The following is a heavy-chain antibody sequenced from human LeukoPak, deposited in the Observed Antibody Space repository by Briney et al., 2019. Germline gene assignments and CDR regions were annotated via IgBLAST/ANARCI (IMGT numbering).Heavy chain of an antibody. J-gene: IGHJ3*02. V-gene: IGHV4-59*01. D-gene: IGHD5-24*01. CDR1: GGSISSYY. CDR3: ARGLLDGYTHPAAFDI. CDR2: IYYSGGT. Sequence: TSETLSLTCTVSGGSISSYYWSWIRQPPGKGLEWIGYIYYSGGTNYNPSLKSRVTISVDTSKNQFSLKLSSVTAADTAVYYCARGLLDGYTHPAAFDIWGQGTMVTVSS.